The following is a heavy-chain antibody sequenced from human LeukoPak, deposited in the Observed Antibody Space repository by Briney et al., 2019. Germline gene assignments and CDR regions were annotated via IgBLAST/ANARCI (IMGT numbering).Heavy chain of an antibody. CDR1: GFTFSSYG. CDR2: IRYDGSNK. Sequence: GGSLRLSCAASGFTFSSYGMHWVRQAPGKGLEWVAFIRYDGSNKYCADSVKGRFTISRDNSKNTLYLQMNSLRAEDTAVYYCAKVAYSGYDFDYWGQGTLVTVSS. CDR3: AKVAYSGYDFDY. D-gene: IGHD5-12*01. V-gene: IGHV3-30*02. J-gene: IGHJ4*02.